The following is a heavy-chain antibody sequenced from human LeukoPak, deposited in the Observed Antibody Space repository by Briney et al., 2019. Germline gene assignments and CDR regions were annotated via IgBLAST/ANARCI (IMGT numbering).Heavy chain of an antibody. CDR3: ARALGEFDY. CDR1: GGSISSFY. V-gene: IGHV4-59*12. D-gene: IGHD2-21*01. Sequence: PSETLSLTCTVSGGSISSFYWSWIRQPPGKGLELIGYIYYSGSTHYNPSLESRVTISVDTSKNQFSLKLSSVTAADTAVYYCARALGEFDYWGQGTLVTVSS. CDR2: IYYSGST. J-gene: IGHJ4*02.